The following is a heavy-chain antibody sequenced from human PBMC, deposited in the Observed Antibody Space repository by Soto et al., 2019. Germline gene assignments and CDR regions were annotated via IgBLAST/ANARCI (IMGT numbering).Heavy chain of an antibody. CDR1: GYTFTSYG. CDR2: ISAYNGNT. CDR3: ARVYDSSGYTSYYFDY. D-gene: IGHD3-22*01. V-gene: IGHV1-18*04. Sequence: GASVKVSCKASGYTFTSYGISWVRQAPGQGLEWMGWISAYNGNTNYAQKLQGRVTMTTDTSTSTAYMELRSLRSDDTAVYYCARVYDSSGYTSYYFDYWGQGTLVTVSS. J-gene: IGHJ4*02.